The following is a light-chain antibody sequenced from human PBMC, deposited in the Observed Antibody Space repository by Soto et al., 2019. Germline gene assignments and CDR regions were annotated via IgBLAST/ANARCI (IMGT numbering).Light chain of an antibody. V-gene: IGLV2-8*01. J-gene: IGLJ3*02. CDR2: EVS. CDR1: SSDVGGYNY. Sequence: QSVLTQPPSASGSPGQSVTISCTGTSSDVGGYNYVSWYQQHPGKAPKLMIYEVSKRPSGVPDRFSGSKSSNTASLTVSGPQAEDEADYYCSSYAGSNNLFGGGTKLTVL. CDR3: SSYAGSNNL.